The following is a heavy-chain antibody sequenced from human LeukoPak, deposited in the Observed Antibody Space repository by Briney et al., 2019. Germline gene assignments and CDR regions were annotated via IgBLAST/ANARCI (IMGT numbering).Heavy chain of an antibody. J-gene: IGHJ6*04. Sequence: GASVKVSCKVSGYTLTELSMHWVRQAPGKGLEWMGGFDPEDGETIYAQKFQGRVTMTEDTSTGTAYMELSSLRSEDTAVYYCATDRRVRGVMSHYGMDVWGKGTTVTVSS. D-gene: IGHD3-10*01. CDR2: FDPEDGET. CDR1: GYTLTELS. CDR3: ATDRRVRGVMSHYGMDV. V-gene: IGHV1-24*01.